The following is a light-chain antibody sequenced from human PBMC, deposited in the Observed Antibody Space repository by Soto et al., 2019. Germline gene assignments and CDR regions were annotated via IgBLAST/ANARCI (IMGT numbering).Light chain of an antibody. Sequence: IQLTQSPSSLSASVGGRGTITCRASHDISNYLAWYQQKPGKAPKLLIYAASTLHSGVPSRFSGSGSGTDFTLTISSLQPEDFATYYCQQLNSYPQITFGGGTKVEIK. CDR2: AAS. CDR3: QQLNSYPQIT. V-gene: IGKV1-9*01. J-gene: IGKJ4*01. CDR1: HDISNY.